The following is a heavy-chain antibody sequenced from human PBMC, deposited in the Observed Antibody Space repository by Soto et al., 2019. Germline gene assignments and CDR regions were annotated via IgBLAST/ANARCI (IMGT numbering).Heavy chain of an antibody. V-gene: IGHV1-58*01. D-gene: IGHD6-6*01. CDR1: GFTFTSSA. CDR3: AADPGDSSSSDAFDI. J-gene: IGHJ3*02. CDR2: IVVGSGNT. Sequence: QMQLVQSGPEVKKPGTSVKVSCKASGFTFTSSAVQWVRQARGQRLEWIGWIVVGSGNTNYAQKFQERVTITRDMSTSTAYMELSSLRSEDTAVYYCAADPGDSSSSDAFDIWGQGTMVTVSS.